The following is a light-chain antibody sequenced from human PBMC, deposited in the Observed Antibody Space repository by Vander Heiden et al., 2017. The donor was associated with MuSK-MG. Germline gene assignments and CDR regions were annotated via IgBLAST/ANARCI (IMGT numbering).Light chain of an antibody. Sequence: DIVMTQSPLSLPVTPGEPASTPCRSSQSLLHSNGYNYLDWYLQKPGQSPQLLIYLGSNRASGVPDRFSGSGSGTDFTLKISRVEAEDVWVYYCMQALQTRWTFGQGTKVEIK. J-gene: IGKJ1*01. CDR1: QSLLHSNGYNY. CDR3: MQALQTRWT. V-gene: IGKV2-28*01. CDR2: LGS.